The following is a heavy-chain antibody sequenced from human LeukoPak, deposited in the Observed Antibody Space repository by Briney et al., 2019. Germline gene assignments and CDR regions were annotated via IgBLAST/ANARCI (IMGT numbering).Heavy chain of an antibody. CDR3: ASLTTVTTNFQH. CDR1: GFTFSSYS. CDR2: ISSSSSYI. J-gene: IGHJ1*01. D-gene: IGHD4-17*01. Sequence: GGSLRLSCAASGFTFSSYSMNWVRQAPGKGLEWVSSISSSSSYIYYADSVKGRFTISRDTAKNSLYLQMNGLRAEDTAVYYCASLTTVTTNFQHWGQGTLVTVSS. V-gene: IGHV3-21*01.